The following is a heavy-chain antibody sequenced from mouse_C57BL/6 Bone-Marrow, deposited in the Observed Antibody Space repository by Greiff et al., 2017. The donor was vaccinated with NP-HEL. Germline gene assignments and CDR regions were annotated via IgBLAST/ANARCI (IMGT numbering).Heavy chain of an antibody. J-gene: IGHJ4*01. Sequence: QVQLQQPGAELVKPGASVKMSCKASGYTFTSYWITWVKQRPGQGLEWIGDIYPGSGSTNYNEKFKSKATLTVDTSSSTAYMQLSILTSEDSAVYYCSTIYYGNYDAMDYWGQGTSVTVSS. CDR1: GYTFTSYW. V-gene: IGHV1-55*01. CDR3: STIYYGNYDAMDY. CDR2: IYPGSGST. D-gene: IGHD2-1*01.